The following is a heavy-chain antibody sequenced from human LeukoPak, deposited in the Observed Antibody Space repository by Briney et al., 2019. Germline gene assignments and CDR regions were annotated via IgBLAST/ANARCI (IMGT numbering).Heavy chain of an antibody. V-gene: IGHV3-11*01. CDR1: GFTLSDYY. CDR2: ISSSGSTI. D-gene: IGHD3-3*01. J-gene: IGHJ6*02. Sequence: GGSLRLPCAASGFTLSDYYMSWIRQAPGKGLEWVSYISSSGSTIYYADSVKGRFTISRDNAKNSLYLQMNSLRAEDTAVYYCARDWNYYYGMDVWGQGTTVTVSS. CDR3: ARDWNYYYGMDV.